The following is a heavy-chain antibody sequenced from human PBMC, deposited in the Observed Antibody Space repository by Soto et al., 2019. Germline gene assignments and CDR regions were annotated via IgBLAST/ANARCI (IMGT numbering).Heavy chain of an antibody. CDR2: TNPKSGNT. CDR1: GYIFTSYD. V-gene: IGHV1-8*01. CDR3: ARTHGDLGY. J-gene: IGHJ4*02. Sequence: QVQLVQSGAEVKKPGASVKVSCKASGYIFTSYDINWVRQATGQGLEWMGWTNPKSGNTGYAQKFQGRITMTRDSSISTAYMVLNSLRSDDTAIYYCARTHGDLGYWGQGTLVTVSS. D-gene: IGHD4-17*01.